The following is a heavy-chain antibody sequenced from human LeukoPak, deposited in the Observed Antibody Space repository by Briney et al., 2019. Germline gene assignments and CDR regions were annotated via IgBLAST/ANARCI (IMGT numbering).Heavy chain of an antibody. J-gene: IGHJ4*02. CDR2: IFTSGNT. D-gene: IGHD4-11*01. Sequence: SSETLSLTCTVSGGSISSGIYYWSWIRQPAGKGLEWIGRIFTSGNTNYNPSLRGRVAISFDTSKNQFSLNLSSVTAADTAVYFCARSEINDYMNYWGQGMPVTVSS. V-gene: IGHV4-61*02. CDR3: ARSEINDYMNY. CDR1: GGSISSGIYY.